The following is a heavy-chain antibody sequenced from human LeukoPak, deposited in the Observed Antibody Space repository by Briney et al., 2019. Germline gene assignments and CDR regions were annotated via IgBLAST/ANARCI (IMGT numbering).Heavy chain of an antibody. CDR1: GFTFNTYS. CDR3: LRGDRRDY. J-gene: IGHJ4*02. CDR2: IDSSGGYM. Sequence: PGGSPRLSCEASGFTFNTYSMNWARQAPGKGLEWVSSIDSSGGYMFYADSVKGRFIISRDNAKDSLYLQMNSLRVEDTAVHYCLRGDRRDYWGQGTLVTVSS. V-gene: IGHV3-21*06.